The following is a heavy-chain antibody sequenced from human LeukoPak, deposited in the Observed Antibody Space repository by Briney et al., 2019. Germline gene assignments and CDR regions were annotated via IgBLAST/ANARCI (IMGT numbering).Heavy chain of an antibody. D-gene: IGHD3-10*01. CDR2: INAGNGNT. J-gene: IGHJ4*02. Sequence: ASVKVSCKASGYTFTSYAMHWVRQAPGQRLEWMGWINAGNGNTKYSQKFQGRVTITRDTSASTAYMELSSLRSEGTAVYYCASMVRGVNDFDYWGQGTLVTVSS. CDR1: GYTFTSYA. CDR3: ASMVRGVNDFDY. V-gene: IGHV1-3*01.